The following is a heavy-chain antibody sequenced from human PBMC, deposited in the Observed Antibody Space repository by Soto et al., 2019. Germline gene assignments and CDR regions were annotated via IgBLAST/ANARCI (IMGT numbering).Heavy chain of an antibody. CDR2: IYYSGST. D-gene: IGHD3-10*01. CDR3: ARATGGSGSYYWDLYYYYYGMDV. V-gene: IGHV4-61*01. Sequence: SETLSLTCTVSGGSVSSGSYYWSWIRQPPGKGLEWIGYIYYSGSTNYNPSLKSRVTISVDTSKNQFSLKLSSVTAADTAVYYCARATGGSGSYYWDLYYYYYGMDVGGQGTTVTVSS. J-gene: IGHJ6*02. CDR1: GGSVSSGSYY.